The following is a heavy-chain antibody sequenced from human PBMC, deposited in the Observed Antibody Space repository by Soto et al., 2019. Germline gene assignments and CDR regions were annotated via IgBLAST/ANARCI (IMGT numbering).Heavy chain of an antibody. D-gene: IGHD2-2*01. V-gene: IGHV3-30-3*01. CDR2: ISYDGSNK. CDR3: ARFCISTSCYASFDY. Sequence: GGSLRLSCAASGFTFGSYGMHWVRQAPGKGLEWVAVISYDGSNKYYADSVKGRFTISRDNSKNTLYLQMNSLRAEDTAVYYCARFCISTSCYASFDYWGQGTLVTVSS. CDR1: GFTFGSYG. J-gene: IGHJ4*02.